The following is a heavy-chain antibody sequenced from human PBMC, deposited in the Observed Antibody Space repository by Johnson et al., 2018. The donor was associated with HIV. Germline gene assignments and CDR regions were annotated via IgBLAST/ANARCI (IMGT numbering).Heavy chain of an antibody. J-gene: IGHJ3*02. CDR3: ARDPSTQDSRLIGDFGAFDI. D-gene: IGHD7-27*01. CDR1: GFTFNDYG. V-gene: IGHV3-20*04. Sequence: VQLVESGGGVVRPGGSLRLSCAASGFTFNDYGMSWVRQVPGKGLEWVSVIYSGGSTYYADSVKGRFSISRDNVKNSLYLQMDSLRDEDTAFYYCARDPSTQDSRLIGDFGAFDIWGQGTMVSVSS. CDR2: IYSGGST.